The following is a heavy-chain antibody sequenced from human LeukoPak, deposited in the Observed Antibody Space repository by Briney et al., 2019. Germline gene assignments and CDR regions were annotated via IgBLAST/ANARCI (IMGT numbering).Heavy chain of an antibody. CDR2: VTSKTDGGAS. CDR1: GLSFSNAW. J-gene: IGHJ5*02. V-gene: IGHV3-15*01. Sequence: GGSLRLSCAVSGLSFSNAWMYWVRQAPGKGLEWVGRVTSKTDGGASDYAAPVTGRFTISRDDSKSTRYLQMNSPKTEATGAYYSSTLWYGAWGQGTLVTVSS. CDR3: STLWYGA.